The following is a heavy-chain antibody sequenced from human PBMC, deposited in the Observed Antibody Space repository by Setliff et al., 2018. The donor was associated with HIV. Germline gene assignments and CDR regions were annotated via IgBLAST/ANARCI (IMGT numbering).Heavy chain of an antibody. CDR2: VHKSGNS. Sequence: SETLSLTCSVSGGSISSSSYYWGWIRQPPGKGLEWIGSVHKSGNSYYKPSLKSRATISVDTSENHFSLRLSSVTAADTAVYYCARLDYSNYYSYYIDVWGEGTMVTVSS. V-gene: IGHV4-39*02. CDR1: GGSISSSSYY. J-gene: IGHJ6*03. D-gene: IGHD4-4*01. CDR3: ARLDYSNYYSYYIDV.